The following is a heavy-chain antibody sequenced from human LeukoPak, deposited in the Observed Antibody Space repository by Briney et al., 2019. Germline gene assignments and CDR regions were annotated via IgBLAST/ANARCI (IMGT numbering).Heavy chain of an antibody. V-gene: IGHV3-23*01. CDR1: GFTFSTYA. CDR2: ISGSGSSP. CDR3: AKWHSSGWYDPVWFDP. D-gene: IGHD6-19*01. J-gene: IGHJ5*02. Sequence: GGSLRLSCAASGFTFSTYAMSWVRQAPGKGLEWVSAISGSGSSPYYADSVKGRFTTSRDNSKNTLYLQMSSLRAEDTAVDYCAKWHSSGWYDPVWFDPWGQGTLVTVSS.